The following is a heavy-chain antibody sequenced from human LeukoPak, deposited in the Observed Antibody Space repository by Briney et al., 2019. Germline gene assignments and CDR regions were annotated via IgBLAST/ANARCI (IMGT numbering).Heavy chain of an antibody. CDR2: LSGSGGDT. CDR3: AKGAPGSSSIFDF. CDR1: GFTFGHNA. D-gene: IGHD6-6*01. V-gene: IGHV3-23*01. J-gene: IGHJ4*02. Sequence: GGSLRLSCVASGFTFGHNAMAWVRQAPGKRLEWVSALSGSGGDTFYADSVKGRFTISRDNSKNTLYLQLSSLRPDDTAVYYCAKGAPGSSSIFDFWGPGTLVTVSS.